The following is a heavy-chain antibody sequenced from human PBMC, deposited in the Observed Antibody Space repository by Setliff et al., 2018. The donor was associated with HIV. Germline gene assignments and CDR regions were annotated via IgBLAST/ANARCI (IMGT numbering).Heavy chain of an antibody. CDR2: IHEKLHT. Sequence: KPSETLSLTCTVSGGPISTDHNWGWFRQPPGKGLEWIAGIHEKLHTYYNPSLKSRVTIVMDTSNKQVSVRLRSVTAADTATYYCARHRQWHLLPDHWGQGVWVTVSS. V-gene: IGHV4-39*01. CDR1: GGPISTDHN. J-gene: IGHJ4*02. D-gene: IGHD6-19*01. CDR3: ARHRQWHLLPDH.